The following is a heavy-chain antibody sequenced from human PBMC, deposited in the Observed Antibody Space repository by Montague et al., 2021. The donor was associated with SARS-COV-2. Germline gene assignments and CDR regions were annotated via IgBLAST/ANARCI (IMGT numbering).Heavy chain of an antibody. CDR1: GGSISSYY. Sequence: SETLSLTCTVSGGSISSYYWSWIRQPPGKGLEWIGYIYYSGSTNYNPSLKSPVTISVDTSKNQFSLKLSSVTAADTAVYYCARGDVEMATIKSGGPFYHFDYWGQGTRVTVSS. CDR2: IYYSGST. D-gene: IGHD5-24*01. J-gene: IGHJ4*02. CDR3: ARGDVEMATIKSGGPFYHFDY. V-gene: IGHV4-59*13.